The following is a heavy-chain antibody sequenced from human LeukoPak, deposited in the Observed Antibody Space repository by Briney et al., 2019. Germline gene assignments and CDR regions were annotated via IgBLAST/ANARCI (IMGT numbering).Heavy chain of an antibody. J-gene: IGHJ4*02. V-gene: IGHV4-59*08. CDR2: IYYSGST. Sequence: SETLSLTCTVSGGSISSCYWSWIRQPPGKGLEWIGYIYYSGSTNYNPSLKSRVTISVDTSKNQFSLKLSSVTAADTAVYYCARQRDYGDYAYFDYWGQGTLVTVSS. CDR1: GGSISSCY. D-gene: IGHD4-17*01. CDR3: ARQRDYGDYAYFDY.